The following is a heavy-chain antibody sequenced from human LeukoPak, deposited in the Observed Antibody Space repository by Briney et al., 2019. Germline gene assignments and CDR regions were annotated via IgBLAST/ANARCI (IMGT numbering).Heavy chain of an antibody. V-gene: IGHV3-21*01. CDR3: SRHTSSWHAMDV. J-gene: IGHJ6*02. Sequence: PGGSLRLSCAASGFTFSSYSMNWVRQAPGKGLEWVSSISSSSSYIYYADSVKGRFTISRDNAKNSLYLQMNSLRAEDTAVYYCSRHTSSWHAMDVWGQGTTVTVSS. CDR2: ISSSSSYI. CDR1: GFTFSSYS. D-gene: IGHD6-13*01.